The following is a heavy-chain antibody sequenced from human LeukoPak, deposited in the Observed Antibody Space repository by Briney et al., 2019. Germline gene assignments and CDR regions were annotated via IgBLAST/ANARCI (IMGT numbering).Heavy chain of an antibody. CDR3: AREPTSGREPTSGRPLDY. D-gene: IGHD5-12*01. CDR1: DDSFSSHY. J-gene: IGHJ4*02. CDR2: ISYIGST. V-gene: IGHV4-59*11. Sequence: PSETLSLTCAVSDDSFSSHYWTWIRQPPGKGLEWIGYISYIGSTNYNPSLKSRVTISIGTSKNQFSLNLTSVTAADTAVYYCAREPTSGREPTSGRPLDYWGQGTLVTVSS.